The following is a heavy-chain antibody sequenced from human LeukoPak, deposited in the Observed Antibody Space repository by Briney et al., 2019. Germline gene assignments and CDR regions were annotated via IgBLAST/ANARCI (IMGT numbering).Heavy chain of an antibody. CDR3: ARGSEGDAFDI. Sequence: SETLSLTCAVSGGSISSGGYSWSWIRQPPGKGLEWIGYIYYSGSTYYNPSLKSRVTISVDTSQNQFSLKLSSVTAADTAVYYCARGSEGDAFDIWGQGTMVTVSS. D-gene: IGHD3-10*01. CDR2: IYYSGST. V-gene: IGHV4-30-4*07. J-gene: IGHJ3*02. CDR1: GGSISSGGYS.